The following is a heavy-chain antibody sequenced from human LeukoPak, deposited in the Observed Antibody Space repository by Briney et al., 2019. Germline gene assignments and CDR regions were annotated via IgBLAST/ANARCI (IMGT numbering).Heavy chain of an antibody. Sequence: GASVKVSCKASGYTFTSYGISWVRQAPGQGLEWMGWISAYNGNTNYAQKLQGRVTMTTDTSTSTAYMELRSLRSDDTAVYYCATGWYDPAYYYYYYMDVWGKGTTVTVSS. CDR1: GYTFTSYG. CDR2: ISAYNGNT. D-gene: IGHD6-19*01. CDR3: ATGWYDPAYYYYYYMDV. V-gene: IGHV1-18*01. J-gene: IGHJ6*03.